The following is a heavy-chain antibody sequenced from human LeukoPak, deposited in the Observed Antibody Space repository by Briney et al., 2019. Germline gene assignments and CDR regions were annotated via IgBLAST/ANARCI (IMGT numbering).Heavy chain of an antibody. V-gene: IGHV3-30*02. J-gene: IGHJ4*02. CDR2: IRYDGSNK. D-gene: IGHD2-15*01. CDR3: AKRIGYCSGGSCHYFDY. CDR1: GFTFSSYG. Sequence: GGSLRLSCAASGFTFSSYGMHWVRQAPGKGLEWVAFIRYDGSNKYYADSVKGRFTISRDNSRNTLYLQMNSLRAEDTAVYYCAKRIGYCSGGSCHYFDYWGQGTLVTVFS.